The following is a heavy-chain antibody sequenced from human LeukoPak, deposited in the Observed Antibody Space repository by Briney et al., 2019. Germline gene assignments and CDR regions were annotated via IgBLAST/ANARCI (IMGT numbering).Heavy chain of an antibody. CDR1: GFTFSSYA. D-gene: IGHD2-15*01. V-gene: IGHV3-33*08. CDR2: IWFDGINT. J-gene: IGHJ5*02. CDR3: VRDYCSGGSCYESKWFDP. Sequence: GGSLRLSCAASGFTFSSYAMHWVRQAPGKGLEWVAVIWFDGINTNHADSVKGRFTVSRDNSKNTLFLQMNSLRAEDTAVYFCVRDYCSGGSCYESKWFDPWGQGTLVTVSS.